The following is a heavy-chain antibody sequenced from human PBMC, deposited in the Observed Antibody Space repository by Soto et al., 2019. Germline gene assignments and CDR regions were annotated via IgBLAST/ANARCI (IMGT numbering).Heavy chain of an antibody. Sequence: PGESLKISCKGSGYSFTSYWISWVRQMPGKGLEWMGRIDPSDSYTNYSPSFQGHVTISADKSISTAYLQWSSLKASDTAMYYCATNYGDYGTPEGYWDQGTLVTVSS. D-gene: IGHD4-17*01. CDR1: GYSFTSYW. CDR2: IDPSDSYT. V-gene: IGHV5-10-1*01. J-gene: IGHJ4*02. CDR3: ATNYGDYGTPEGY.